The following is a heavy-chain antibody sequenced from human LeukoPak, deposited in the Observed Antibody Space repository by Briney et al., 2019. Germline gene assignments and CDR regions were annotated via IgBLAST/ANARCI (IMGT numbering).Heavy chain of an antibody. Sequence: SETLSLTCTVSGGSISSYYWSWIRQPPGKGLEWIGYIYYSGSTNYNPSHKSRVTISVDTSKNQFSLKLSSVTAADTAVYYCARAGSSSGYDRVGAFDIWGQGTMVTVSS. CDR1: GGSISSYY. CDR2: IYYSGST. V-gene: IGHV4-59*01. J-gene: IGHJ3*02. D-gene: IGHD3-22*01. CDR3: ARAGSSSGYDRVGAFDI.